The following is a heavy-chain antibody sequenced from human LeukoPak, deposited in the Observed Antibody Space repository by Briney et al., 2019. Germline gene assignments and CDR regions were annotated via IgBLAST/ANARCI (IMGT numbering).Heavy chain of an antibody. D-gene: IGHD2-2*01. V-gene: IGHV3-23*01. Sequence: GGSLRLSCAASGCTFSSYAMSWVRQAPGKGLEWVSAISGSGGSTYYADSVKGRFTISRDNSKNTLYLQMNSLRAEDTAVYYCAKDPDSCSSTSCYPFDYWGQGTLVTVSS. CDR3: AKDPDSCSSTSCYPFDY. J-gene: IGHJ4*02. CDR1: GCTFSSYA. CDR2: ISGSGGST.